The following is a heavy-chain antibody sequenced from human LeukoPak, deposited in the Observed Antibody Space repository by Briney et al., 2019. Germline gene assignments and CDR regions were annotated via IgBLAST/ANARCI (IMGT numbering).Heavy chain of an antibody. CDR2: ISYSGST. V-gene: IGHV4-59*08. CDR1: GGFIRNYY. Sequence: KSSETLSLTCTVFGGFIRNYYWSWLRQPPGKGLEWIGDISYSGSTNYNPSFKSRVTISVDTSKNQFSLKLSSVTAADTAVYYCARVSGSSLGTYYFDYWGQGTLVTVSS. J-gene: IGHJ4*02. CDR3: ARVSGSSLGTYYFDY. D-gene: IGHD5-12*01.